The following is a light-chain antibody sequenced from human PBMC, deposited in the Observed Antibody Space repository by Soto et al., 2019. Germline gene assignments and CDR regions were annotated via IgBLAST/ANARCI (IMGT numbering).Light chain of an antibody. Sequence: DIQMTQSPSSLSSSVGDRVTITCQASQDISKNLNWYQQKPGKAPNLLIYDASNLQIGVPSRFSGSGSGTDFIFTISSLQPEDFGTYYRQHYDTSLPAVTFGGGTKVDIK. J-gene: IGKJ4*01. CDR2: DAS. CDR1: QDISKN. V-gene: IGKV1-33*01. CDR3: QHYDTSLPAVT.